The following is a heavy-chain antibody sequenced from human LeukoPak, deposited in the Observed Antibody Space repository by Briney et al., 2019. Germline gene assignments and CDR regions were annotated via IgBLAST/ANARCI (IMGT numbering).Heavy chain of an antibody. CDR3: ARASSLGDIVVVPAAEGIS. V-gene: IGHV1-8*01. D-gene: IGHD2-2*01. Sequence: GASVKVSCKASGYTFTSNDINWVRQATGQGLEWMGWMNPQSGSAGYAQKFQGRVTMTWDTSISTAYMELSSLTSDDTAVYYCARASSLGDIVVVPAAEGISWGQGTLVTVSS. CDR2: MNPQSGSA. CDR1: GYTFTSND. J-gene: IGHJ5*02.